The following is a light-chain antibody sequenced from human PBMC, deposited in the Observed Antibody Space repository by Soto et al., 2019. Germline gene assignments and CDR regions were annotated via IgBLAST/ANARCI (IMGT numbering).Light chain of an antibody. Sequence: DIQMTQSPSSLSASVGNRVTITCRASQSISTYSNWYQKKPGKAPNLLIYDASRLQSGVPSRFSGSGGGTDFTLSISSVQPEDFATYFCQQSYMDPITFGQGTRLEIK. CDR3: QQSYMDPIT. CDR2: DAS. CDR1: QSISTY. V-gene: IGKV1-39*01. J-gene: IGKJ5*01.